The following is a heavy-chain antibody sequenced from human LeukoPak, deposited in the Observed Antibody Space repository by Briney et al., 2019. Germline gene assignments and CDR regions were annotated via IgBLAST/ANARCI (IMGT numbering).Heavy chain of an antibody. CDR2: ISNSSYYI. Sequence: GGSLRLSCAASGFTFSSYSMNWVRQAPGKGLEWVSSISNSSYYIYYADSVKGRFTISRDNAKNSLYLQMNSLRAEDTAVYYCARGPYTNSRGLGDYWGQGTLVTVSS. D-gene: IGHD2-2*02. J-gene: IGHJ4*02. CDR3: ARGPYTNSRGLGDY. CDR1: GFTFSSYS. V-gene: IGHV3-21*01.